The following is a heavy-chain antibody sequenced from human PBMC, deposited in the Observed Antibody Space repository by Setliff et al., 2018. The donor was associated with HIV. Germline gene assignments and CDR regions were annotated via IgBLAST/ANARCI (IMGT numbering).Heavy chain of an antibody. D-gene: IGHD3-9*01. Sequence: LSLTCTVSGGSISGFYWNWIRQSAGKGLQWIGRIYDSGSTKYNPSLKSRVTMSLDTSKNQFSLNLDSVTAADTAVFYCAIGVREYFDYTWSTCRLGYYMDVWGKGTPVTVSS. J-gene: IGHJ6*03. CDR3: AIGVREYFDYTWSTCRLGYYMDV. CDR2: IYDSGST. CDR1: GGSISGFY. V-gene: IGHV4-4*07.